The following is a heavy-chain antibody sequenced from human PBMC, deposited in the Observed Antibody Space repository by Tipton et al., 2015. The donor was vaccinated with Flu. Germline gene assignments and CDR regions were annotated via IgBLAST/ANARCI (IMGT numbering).Heavy chain of an antibody. CDR3: AREGAARSFDY. J-gene: IGHJ4*02. Sequence: TLSLTCTVSGGSISSYYWSWIRQPPGKGLEWIGYIYYSGSTNYNPSLKSRVTISVDTSKNQFSLKLSSVTAADTAVYYCAREGAARSFDYWGQGTLVTVSS. V-gene: IGHV4-59*01. CDR2: IYYSGST. CDR1: GGSISSYY. D-gene: IGHD6-6*01.